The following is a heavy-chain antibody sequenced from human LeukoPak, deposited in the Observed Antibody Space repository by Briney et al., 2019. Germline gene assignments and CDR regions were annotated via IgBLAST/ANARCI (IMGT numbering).Heavy chain of an antibody. J-gene: IGHJ4*02. CDR3: ARSDYYDYRQPDF. CDR1: GNSISTSNYY. Sequence: SAPLSLTCNVSGNSISTSNYYWGWIRHSPGKGLEWRGSIYYNVFTPYSPSRKGRFTIYVDTSSNHSSLHVFSLTAADTAVFYCARSDYYDYRQPDFWGQGTLVTVSS. CDR2: IYYNVFT. V-gene: IGHV4-39*02. D-gene: IGHD3-22*01.